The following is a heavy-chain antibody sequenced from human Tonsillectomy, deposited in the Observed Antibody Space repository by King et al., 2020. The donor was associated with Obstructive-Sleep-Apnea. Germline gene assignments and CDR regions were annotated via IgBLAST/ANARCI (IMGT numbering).Heavy chain of an antibody. Sequence: VQLVESGPGLVKPSQTLSLTCSVSGDSVTSGGYYWGWVRQLPGKGLEYLAYIYYSGNTYYNPSLKSRLAISLDTSKNQVSLSLNSVTAADTAVYYCARVLYGSAGGCYSSEPWFDPWGQGTLVTVSS. CDR3: ARVLYGSAGGCYSSEPWFDP. J-gene: IGHJ5*02. CDR2: IYYSGNT. D-gene: IGHD2-15*01. V-gene: IGHV4-31*03. CDR1: GDSVTSGGYY.